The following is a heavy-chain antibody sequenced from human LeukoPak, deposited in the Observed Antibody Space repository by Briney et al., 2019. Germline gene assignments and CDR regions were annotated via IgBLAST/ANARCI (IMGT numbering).Heavy chain of an antibody. CDR1: GFTFSSYS. J-gene: IGHJ3*02. CDR2: ISSSSSTI. CDR3: ASGTHDAFDI. Sequence: GGSLRLSCAASGFTFSSYSMNWVRQAPGKGLEWVSYISSSSSTIYHADSVKGRFTISRDNAKNSLYLQMNSLRAEDTAVYYCASGTHDAFDIWGQGTMVTVSS. D-gene: IGHD1-14*01. V-gene: IGHV3-48*01.